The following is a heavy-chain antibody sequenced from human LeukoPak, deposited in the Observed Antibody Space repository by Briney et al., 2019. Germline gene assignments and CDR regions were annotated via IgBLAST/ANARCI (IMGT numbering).Heavy chain of an antibody. Sequence: PSETLSLTCAVYGGSFSGYYWSWIRQPPGKGLEWIGEINHSGSTNYNPSLKSRVTISVDTSKNQFSLKLSSVTAADTAVYYCASLLIGYCSGGSCRTDYWGQGTLVTVSS. D-gene: IGHD2-15*01. V-gene: IGHV4-34*01. CDR1: GGSFSGYY. CDR2: INHSGST. J-gene: IGHJ4*02. CDR3: ASLLIGYCSGGSCRTDY.